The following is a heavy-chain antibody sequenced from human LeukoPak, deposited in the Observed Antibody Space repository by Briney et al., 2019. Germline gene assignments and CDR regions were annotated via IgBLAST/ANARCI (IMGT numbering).Heavy chain of an antibody. V-gene: IGHV3-53*01. CDR3: ARVAASYYDSSGLDY. D-gene: IGHD3-22*01. CDR2: IYSGGST. J-gene: IGHJ4*02. Sequence: GGSLRLSCAASGFTVSSNYMSWVRQAPGKGLEWVSVIYSGGSTYYADSVKGRFTISRDNSKNTLYLQMNSLRVEDTAVYYCARVAASYYDSSGLDYWGQGTLVTVSS. CDR1: GFTVSSNY.